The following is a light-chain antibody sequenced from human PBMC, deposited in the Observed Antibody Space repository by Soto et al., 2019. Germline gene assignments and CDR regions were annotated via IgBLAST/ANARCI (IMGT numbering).Light chain of an antibody. CDR1: QSVSSSY. CDR2: GAS. V-gene: IGKV3-20*01. J-gene: IGKJ2*01. CDR3: QQYGSSPKYT. Sequence: EIVLTQSPGTLSLSPGERATLSCRASQSVSSSYLAWYQQKPGQAPRLLIYGASSRATGIPDRFGGSGSGTALTLTISRLEPEDFAVYYCQQYGSSPKYTFGQGTKLEIK.